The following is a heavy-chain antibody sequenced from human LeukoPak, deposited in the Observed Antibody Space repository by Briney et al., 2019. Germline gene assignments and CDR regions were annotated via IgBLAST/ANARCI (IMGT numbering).Heavy chain of an antibody. CDR1: GFTVSSNY. CDR2: IYSGGST. D-gene: IGHD7-27*01. V-gene: IGHV3-53*01. Sequence: GGSLRLSCAASGFTVSSNYMSWVRQAPGKGLGWVSVIYSGGSTYYADSVKGRFTISRDNSKNTLYLQMNSLRAEDTAVYYCAASLTGDYFDYWGQGTLVTVSS. CDR3: AASLTGDYFDY. J-gene: IGHJ4*02.